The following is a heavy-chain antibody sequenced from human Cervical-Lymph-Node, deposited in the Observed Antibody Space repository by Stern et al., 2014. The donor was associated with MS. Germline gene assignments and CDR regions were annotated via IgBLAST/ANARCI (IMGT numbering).Heavy chain of an antibody. CDR2: LYSGGGT. CDR1: GFTVSNNY. J-gene: IGHJ3*02. V-gene: IGHV3-53*01. Sequence: EMQLVESGGGLIQPGGSLRLSCAASGFTVSNNYIIWVRQAPGKGLEWVSVLYSGGGTYYADSVQGRFTVSRDTSKNTLYLQMNSLRVEDTAVYFCARPYTWNGHQRDAFDIWGQGTTVTVSS. D-gene: IGHD1-20*01. CDR3: ARPYTWNGHQRDAFDI.